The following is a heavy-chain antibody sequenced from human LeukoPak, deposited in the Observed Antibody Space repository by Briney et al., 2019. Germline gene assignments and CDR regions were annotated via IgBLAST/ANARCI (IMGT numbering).Heavy chain of an antibody. V-gene: IGHV3-33*01. CDR1: GFTFSNYG. Sequence: GGSLRLSCEASGFTFSNYGMHWVRQAPGKGLEWVTIIWHDGIKKYYADSVKGRFTISRDNSKNTLSLQMNSLRAEDTAIYYCARSPNYSLDYWGQGALVTVSS. J-gene: IGHJ4*02. CDR3: ARSPNYSLDY. CDR2: IWHDGIKK. D-gene: IGHD2-15*01.